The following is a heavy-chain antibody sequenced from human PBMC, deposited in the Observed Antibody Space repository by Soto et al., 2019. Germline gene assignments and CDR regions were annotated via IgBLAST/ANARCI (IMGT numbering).Heavy chain of an antibody. V-gene: IGHV1-69*04. Sequence: ASVKVSCKASGGTFSSYAISWVRQAPGQGLEWMGRIIPILGIANYAQKFQGRVTITADKSTSTAYMELSSLRSEDTAVYYCAREGDSSGWSRANDAFDIWGQGTMVTVSS. D-gene: IGHD6-19*01. CDR2: IIPILGIA. CDR3: AREGDSSGWSRANDAFDI. CDR1: GGTFSSYA. J-gene: IGHJ3*02.